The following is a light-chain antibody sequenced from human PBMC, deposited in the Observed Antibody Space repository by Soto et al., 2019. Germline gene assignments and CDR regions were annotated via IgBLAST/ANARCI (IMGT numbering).Light chain of an antibody. J-gene: IGKJ1*01. CDR2: GAS. CDR1: QSLNRRY. CDR3: QQYGSLSWT. Sequence: EILLTQSPGTLSLSPGERATLSCRASQSLNRRYLAWYQQKPGQAPRIIIFGASGRATGIPDRFSGSGSGTDFTLTISRLEPEDFAVYYCQQYGSLSWTFGQGTTVDIK. V-gene: IGKV3-20*01.